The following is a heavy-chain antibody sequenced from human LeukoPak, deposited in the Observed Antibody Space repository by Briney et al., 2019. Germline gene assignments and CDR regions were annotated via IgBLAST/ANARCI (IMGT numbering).Heavy chain of an antibody. CDR1: GGSISSGDYY. Sequence: SETLSLTCTVSGGSISSGDYYRSWIRQPPGKGLEWIGYIYYSGSTNYNPSLKSRVTISVDTSKNQFSLKLSSVTAADTAVYYCARLDSSEISSDGWFDPWGQGTLVTVSS. CDR2: IYYSGST. D-gene: IGHD6-25*01. CDR3: ARLDSSEISSDGWFDP. J-gene: IGHJ5*02. V-gene: IGHV4-61*08.